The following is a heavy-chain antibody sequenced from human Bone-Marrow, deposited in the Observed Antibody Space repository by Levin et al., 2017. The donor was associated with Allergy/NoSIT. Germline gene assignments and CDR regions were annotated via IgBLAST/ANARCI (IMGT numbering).Heavy chain of an antibody. J-gene: IGHJ4*02. CDR1: GFTFKSYA. CDR2: ISYDGTDK. D-gene: IGHD3-3*01. CDR3: ARGPQDDFWSAYLPF. Sequence: GGSLRLSCAASGFTFKSYAMHWVRQAPGKGLEWVAIISYDGTDKYYADSVKGRFTISRVNYKNTLYLQMNSLTIKDTAFYFCARGPQDDFWSAYLPFWGQGTLVSVSS. V-gene: IGHV3-30*04.